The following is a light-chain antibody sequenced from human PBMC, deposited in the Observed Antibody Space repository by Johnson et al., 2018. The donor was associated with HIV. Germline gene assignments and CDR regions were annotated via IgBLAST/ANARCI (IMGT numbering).Light chain of an antibody. CDR3: GTWDSSLSAVYV. V-gene: IGLV1-51*01. CDR2: ANN. J-gene: IGLJ1*01. Sequence: QLVLSQPPSVSAAPGQKVTISCSGSSSNIGNNYVSWYQQLPGTAPLLLISANNERPSDIPDRFSGSKSGTSATLGITGLQTGDEADYYCGTWDSSLSAVYVFGTGTKVTVL. CDR1: SSNIGNNY.